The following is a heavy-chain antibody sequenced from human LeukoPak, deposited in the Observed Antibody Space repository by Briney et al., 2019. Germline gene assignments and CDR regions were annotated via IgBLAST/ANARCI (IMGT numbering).Heavy chain of an antibody. V-gene: IGHV4-39*01. Sequence: SETLSLTCTVSGGSISSSIYYWGWIRQPPGKGLESIGSIYYSGSTYYNPSLKSRVTISVDTSKKQFSLNLKSVTAADTAVYYCARRKYYYDSSGSDPFDYWGQGTLVTVSS. CDR3: ARRKYYYDSSGSDPFDY. CDR1: GGSISSSIYY. J-gene: IGHJ4*02. D-gene: IGHD3-22*01. CDR2: IYYSGST.